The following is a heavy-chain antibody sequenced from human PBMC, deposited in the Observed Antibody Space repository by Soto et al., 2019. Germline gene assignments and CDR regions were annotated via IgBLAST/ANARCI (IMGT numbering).Heavy chain of an antibody. V-gene: IGHV3-72*01. CDR3: ARSKLGSTTRAFDI. D-gene: IGHD1-26*01. J-gene: IGHJ3*02. CDR2: IRNKANSYTT. Sequence: EVQLVESGGGLVQPGGSLRLSCAASGFTFSDHYMDWVRQAPGKGLEWVGRIRNKANSYTTEYAASVKGRFTISSDDSENSLYLQMNSLKTEDTAVYYCARSKLGSTTRAFDIWGQGTMVTVSS. CDR1: GFTFSDHY.